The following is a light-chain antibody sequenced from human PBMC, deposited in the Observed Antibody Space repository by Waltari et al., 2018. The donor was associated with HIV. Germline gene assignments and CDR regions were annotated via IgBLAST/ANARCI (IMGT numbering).Light chain of an antibody. Sequence: QSALTQPASVSGFLGQSINISCTGIRTDSRFYQYVSWYQQYPGKIPRLIIFDINNRPSGVSDRFSGSRSGNSASLPFSGLQSGDEAHYYCASNRLDYTLIFGGGTKLTVL. CDR3: ASNRLDYTLI. V-gene: IGLV2-14*03. CDR1: RTDSRFYQY. CDR2: DIN. J-gene: IGLJ2*01.